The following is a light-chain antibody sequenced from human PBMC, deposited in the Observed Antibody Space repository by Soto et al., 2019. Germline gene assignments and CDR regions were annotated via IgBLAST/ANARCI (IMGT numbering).Light chain of an antibody. Sequence: QSVLTQPPSASESPVQSVTISCTGTSSDVGGYNYVSWYQQHPGKAPKLMIYEVSKRPSGVPDRFSGSKSGNTASLTVSGLQAEDEADYYCSSYAGSTLGVFGNGTKVTVL. CDR3: SSYAGSTLGV. CDR1: SSDVGGYNY. CDR2: EVS. V-gene: IGLV2-8*01. J-gene: IGLJ1*01.